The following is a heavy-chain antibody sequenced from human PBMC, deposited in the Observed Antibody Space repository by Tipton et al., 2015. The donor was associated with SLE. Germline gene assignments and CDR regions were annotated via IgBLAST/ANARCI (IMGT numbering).Heavy chain of an antibody. D-gene: IGHD4-17*01. Sequence: TLSLTCALYGGSFSGYYWNWIRQPPGKGLEWIGEINHSGSTNYNPSLESRVTISVDTARDQFSLRLSSVTAADTAIYYCARRVWDYGDSYYFDFWGHGILVTVSS. V-gene: IGHV4-34*01. CDR2: INHSGST. J-gene: IGHJ4*01. CDR3: ARRVWDYGDSYYFDF. CDR1: GGSFSGYY.